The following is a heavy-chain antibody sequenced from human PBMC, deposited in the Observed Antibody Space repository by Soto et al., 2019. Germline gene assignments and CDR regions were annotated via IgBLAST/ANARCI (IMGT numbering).Heavy chain of an antibody. CDR3: ARVSKDIVSVPAADYYYYGMDV. V-gene: IGHV4-30-4*01. D-gene: IGHD2-2*01. J-gene: IGHJ6*02. CDR1: GGSISSGDYY. CDR2: IYYSAST. Sequence: QVQLQESGPGLVKPSQTLSVTCTVSGGSISSGDYYWSWIRLPPGKGLEWIGYIYYSASTYYNPSLKGRVTISVDTSKNQFSLKLGSVTAADTAVYYCARVSKDIVSVPAADYYYYGMDVWGQGSTVTVSS.